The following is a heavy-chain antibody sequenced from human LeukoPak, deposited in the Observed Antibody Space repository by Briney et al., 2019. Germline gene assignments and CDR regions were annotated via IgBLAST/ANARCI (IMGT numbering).Heavy chain of an antibody. J-gene: IGHJ4*02. V-gene: IGHV4-61*01. CDR2: IYYSGST. D-gene: IGHD4-17*01. CDR3: ARADYGDYGEYYFDY. Sequence: SETLSLTCTVSGGSVSSGSYYWSWIRQPPGKGLEWIGYIYYSGSTNYYPSIKSRVTISVDTSKNQFSLKLSSVTAADTAVYYCARADYGDYGEYYFDYWGQGTLVTVSS. CDR1: GGSVSSGSYY.